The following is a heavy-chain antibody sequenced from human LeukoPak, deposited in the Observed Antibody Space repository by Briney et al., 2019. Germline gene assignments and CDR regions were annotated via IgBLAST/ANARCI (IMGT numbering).Heavy chain of an antibody. CDR1: GYSFTSYW. V-gene: IGHV5-51*01. J-gene: IGHJ5*02. CDR2: IYPGDSDT. D-gene: IGHD5-12*01. CDR3: ARGVIGIVATITPRFDP. Sequence: GESLKISFKGSGYSFTSYWIGWVRQMPGKGLEWMGIIYPGDSDTRYSPSFQGQVTISADKSISTAYLQWSSLKASDTAMYYCARGVIGIVATITPRFDPWGQGTLVTVSS.